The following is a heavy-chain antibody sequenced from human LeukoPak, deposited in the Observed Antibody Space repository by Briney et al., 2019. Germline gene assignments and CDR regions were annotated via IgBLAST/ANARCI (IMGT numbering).Heavy chain of an antibody. CDR1: GFTFSSYA. V-gene: IGHV3-23*01. Sequence: GGSLRLSCAASGFTFSSYAMSCVRQAPGKGLEWVSAISGSGGSTYYADSVKGRFTISRDNSKNTLYPQMNSLRAEDTAVYYCAKDLTVLLWFGRAYGMDVWGKGTTVTVSS. CDR2: ISGSGGST. J-gene: IGHJ6*04. CDR3: AKDLTVLLWFGRAYGMDV. D-gene: IGHD3-10*01.